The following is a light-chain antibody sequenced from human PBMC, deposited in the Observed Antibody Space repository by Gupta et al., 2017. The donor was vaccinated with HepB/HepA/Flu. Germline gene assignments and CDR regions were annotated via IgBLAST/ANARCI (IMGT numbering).Light chain of an antibody. J-gene: IGKJ5*01. CDR1: QDISNY. CDR2: DTS. CDR3: QQFDNLPIT. V-gene: IGKV1-33*01. Sequence: DIQMTQSPSSLSASVGDRVTIICQASQDISNYLNWYQQKPGKAPKLLIYDTSNLQTGVPSRFSGSGFGTDFTVTVSSLQPEDIATYYCQQFDNLPITFGQGTRLEIK.